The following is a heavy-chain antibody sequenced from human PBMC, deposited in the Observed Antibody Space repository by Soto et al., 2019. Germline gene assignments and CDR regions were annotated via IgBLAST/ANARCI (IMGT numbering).Heavy chain of an antibody. CDR2: IDRSDSYT. CDR3: ARHSDGSSRGWFDP. D-gene: IGHD6-13*01. CDR1: GYSFTRYW. V-gene: IGHV5-10-1*01. J-gene: IGHJ5*02. Sequence: PGESLKISCKGSGYSFTRYWIIWGREMPGKALEWMGRIDRSDSYTNYSPSFQGHVTISADKSISTAYLQWSSLKASDTAIYYCARHSDGSSRGWFDPWGQGTLVAVSS.